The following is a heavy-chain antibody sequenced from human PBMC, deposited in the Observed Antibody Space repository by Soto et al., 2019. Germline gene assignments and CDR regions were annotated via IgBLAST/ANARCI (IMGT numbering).Heavy chain of an antibody. J-gene: IGHJ5*02. D-gene: IGHD3-22*01. Sequence: SETLSLTCTVSGGSISSGGYYWSWIRRHPGKGLEWIGYIYYSGSTYYNPSLKSRVTISVDTSKNQFSLKLSSVTAADTAVYYCARGSPYYDSSGYSNWFDPWGQGTLVTVS. V-gene: IGHV4-31*03. CDR3: ARGSPYYDSSGYSNWFDP. CDR1: GGSISSGGYY. CDR2: IYYSGST.